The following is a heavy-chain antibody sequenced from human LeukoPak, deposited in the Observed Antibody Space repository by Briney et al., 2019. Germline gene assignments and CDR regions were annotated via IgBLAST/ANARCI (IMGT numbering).Heavy chain of an antibody. Sequence: HSGGSLRLSCAASGFTFSSYWMHWVRQAPGKGLVWVSRINTDGSTTIYADSVKGRFTISRDNSKNTLYLQMNSLRAEDTTIYYCAKGHSDYGTGFDLWGRGTLVTVSS. CDR3: AKGHSDYGTGFDL. CDR1: GFTFSSYW. J-gene: IGHJ4*02. D-gene: IGHD4-17*01. CDR2: INTDGSTT. V-gene: IGHV3-74*01.